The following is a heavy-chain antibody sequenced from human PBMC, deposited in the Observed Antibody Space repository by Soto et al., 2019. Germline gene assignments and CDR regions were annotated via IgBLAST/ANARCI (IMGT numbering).Heavy chain of an antibody. J-gene: IGHJ5*02. Sequence: SETLSLTCAVSGGSISSGGYSWSWIRQPPGKGLEWIGYIYHSGGTYYNPSLKSRVTISVDTSKNQFSLKLSSVTAADTAVFYCARLMRDILTGYSSARDWFDPWGQGTLVTVSS. CDR2: IYHSGGT. V-gene: IGHV4-30-2*01. CDR1: GGSISSGGYS. D-gene: IGHD3-9*01. CDR3: ARLMRDILTGYSSARDWFDP.